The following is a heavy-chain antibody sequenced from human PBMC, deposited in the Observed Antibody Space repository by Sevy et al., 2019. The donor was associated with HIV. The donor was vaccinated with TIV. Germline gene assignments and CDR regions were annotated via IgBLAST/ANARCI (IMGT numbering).Heavy chain of an antibody. J-gene: IGHJ5*02. CDR3: ARAPEYYDFWSGYYTGWFDP. CDR1: GYTFTGYY. Sequence: ASVKVSCKASGYTFTGYYMHWVRQAPGQGLEWMGWINPYSGGTNYAQKFQGRVTMTRDTSISTAYMELSSLRSDDTDVYYCARAPEYYDFWSGYYTGWFDPWGQGTLVTVSS. V-gene: IGHV1-2*02. CDR2: INPYSGGT. D-gene: IGHD3-3*01.